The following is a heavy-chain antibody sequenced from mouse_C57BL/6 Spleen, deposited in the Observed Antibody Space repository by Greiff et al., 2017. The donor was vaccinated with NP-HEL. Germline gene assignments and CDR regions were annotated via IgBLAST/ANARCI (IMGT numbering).Heavy chain of an antibody. CDR1: GYTFTSYW. V-gene: IGHV1-52*01. J-gene: IGHJ4*01. D-gene: IGHD3-2*01. CDR2: IDPSDSET. Sequence: QVQLQQPGAELVRPGSSVKLSCKASGYTFTSYWMHWVKQRPIQGLEWIGNIDPSDSETHYDQKFKDKATLTVDKSSSTAYMQLSSLTSEDSAVYYCARSRQPKGAMDYWGQGTSVTVSS. CDR3: ARSRQPKGAMDY.